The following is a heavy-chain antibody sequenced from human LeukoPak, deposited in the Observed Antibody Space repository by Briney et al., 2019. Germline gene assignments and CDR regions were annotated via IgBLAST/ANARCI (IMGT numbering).Heavy chain of an antibody. J-gene: IGHJ4*02. CDR3: ARTWFGEFVNYYFDY. D-gene: IGHD3-10*01. V-gene: IGHV4-4*02. CDR1: GGSITSNNW. CDR2: IYHSGST. Sequence: SGTLSLTCDVSGGSITSNNWWSWVRQPPGKGLEWIGEIYHSGSTNYNPSLKSRVTTSLDKSKNQFSLRLSSVTAADTAVYYCARTWFGEFVNYYFDYWGQGTLVTVSS.